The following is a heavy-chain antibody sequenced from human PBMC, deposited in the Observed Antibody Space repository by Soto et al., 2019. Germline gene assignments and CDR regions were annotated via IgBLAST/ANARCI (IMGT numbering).Heavy chain of an antibody. CDR1: GGSISSSSYY. J-gene: IGHJ5*02. V-gene: IGHV4-39*01. D-gene: IGHD2-2*01. CDR3: ARRVPAAIFSDWFDP. CDR2: IYYSGST. Sequence: QLQLQESGPGLVKPSETLSLTCTVSGGSISSSSYYWGWIRQPPGKGLEWIGSIYYSGSTYYNPSLKSRVTISVDTSKNQFSLKLSSVTAADTAVYYCARRVPAAIFSDWFDPWGQETLVTVSS.